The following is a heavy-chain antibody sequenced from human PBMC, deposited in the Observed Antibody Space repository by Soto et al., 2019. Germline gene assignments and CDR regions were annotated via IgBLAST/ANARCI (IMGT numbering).Heavy chain of an antibody. D-gene: IGHD6-13*01. CDR3: AKATAPAAGTFWYFDL. V-gene: IGHV3-23*01. CDR1: GFTFRTSA. Sequence: EVQLLESGGGVLQPGGSLRLSCAASGFTFRTSAMSWLRQAPGKGLEWVSGISASATTTYYADSVRGRFTISRDNSENTLSLQIISLRAEDTAVYYCAKATAPAAGTFWYFDLWGRGTRVTVSS. CDR2: ISASATTT. J-gene: IGHJ2*01.